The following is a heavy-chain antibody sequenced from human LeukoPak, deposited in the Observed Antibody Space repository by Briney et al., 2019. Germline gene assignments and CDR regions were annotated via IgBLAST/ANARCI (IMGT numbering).Heavy chain of an antibody. D-gene: IGHD3-10*01. V-gene: IGHV3-7*03. CDR1: GVTFSDYW. Sequence: GRSLRLSCAASGVTFSDYWMNWVRQAPGEGLGWVADIKQDGSEKYYVDSVKVRFTISRDISKDTLYLQMNSLRAEDTAVYYCARVLSGRGSLYDYYYYMDVWGKGTTVTISS. CDR3: ARVLSGRGSLYDYYYYMDV. J-gene: IGHJ6*03. CDR2: IKQDGSEK.